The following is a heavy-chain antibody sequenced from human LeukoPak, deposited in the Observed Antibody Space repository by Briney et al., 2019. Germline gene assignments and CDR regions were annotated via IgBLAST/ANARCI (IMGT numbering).Heavy chain of an antibody. CDR1: GFTFSSYG. CDR3: AGLYSDYYDSSQDY. Sequence: GGSLRLSCAASGFTFSSYGMHWVRQAPGKGLEWVAVIWYDGSNKYYADSVKGRFTISRDNSKNTLYLQMNSLRAEDTAVYYSAGLYSDYYDSSQDYWGQGTLVTVSS. D-gene: IGHD3-22*01. J-gene: IGHJ4*02. CDR2: IWYDGSNK. V-gene: IGHV3-33*01.